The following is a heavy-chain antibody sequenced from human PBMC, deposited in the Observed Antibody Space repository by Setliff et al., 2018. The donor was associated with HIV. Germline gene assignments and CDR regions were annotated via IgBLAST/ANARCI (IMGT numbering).Heavy chain of an antibody. CDR1: RFTFSSYG. CDR3: AKDRVVPAARRDGMDV. Sequence: GGSLRLSCAASRFTFSSYGMHWVRQAPGKGLEWVAFIRYDGSNKYYADSVKGRFTISRDNSKNTLYLQMNSLRAEDTAVYYCAKDRVVPAARRDGMDVWGQGTTVTVSS. J-gene: IGHJ6*02. D-gene: IGHD2-2*01. CDR2: IRYDGSNK. V-gene: IGHV3-30*02.